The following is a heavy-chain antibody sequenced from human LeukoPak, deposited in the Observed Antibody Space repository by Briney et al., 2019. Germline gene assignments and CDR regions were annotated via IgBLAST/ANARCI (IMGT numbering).Heavy chain of an antibody. CDR2: ISAYNGNT. V-gene: IGHV1-18*01. CDR3: ARLSGGFWSGYFDY. CDR1: GYTFTSYG. J-gene: IGHJ4*02. Sequence: ASVKVSCKASGYTFTSYGISWVRQAPGQGLEWMGWISAYNGNTNYAQKLQGRVTMTTDTSTSTAYMELRSLRSDDTAVYYCARLSGGFWSGYFDYWGQGTLVTVSS. D-gene: IGHD3-3*01.